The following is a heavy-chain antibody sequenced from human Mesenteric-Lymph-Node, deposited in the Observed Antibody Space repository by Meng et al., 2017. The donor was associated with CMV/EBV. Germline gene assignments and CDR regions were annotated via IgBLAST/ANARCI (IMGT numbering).Heavy chain of an antibody. J-gene: IGHJ4*02. CDR1: GFTFDDYA. CDR3: ARDRASYFDY. Sequence: GESLKISCAASGFTFDDYAMHWVRQAPGKGLEWVSLISWDGGSTYYADSVKGRFTISRDNSKNTLYLQMNSLRAEDTAVYYCARDRASYFDYWGQGTLVTVSS. CDR2: ISWDGGST. V-gene: IGHV3-43D*04.